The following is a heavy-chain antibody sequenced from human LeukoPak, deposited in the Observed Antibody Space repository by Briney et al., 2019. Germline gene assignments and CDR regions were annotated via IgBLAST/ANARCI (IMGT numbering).Heavy chain of an antibody. CDR3: ARDLDTRNYVDY. CDR2: INPNSGGT. CDR1: GYTFTGYY. Sequence: ASVKVSCKASGYTFTGYYMHWVRQAPGQGLEWMGWINPNSGGTNYAQKFQGRVTMTRDTSISTAYVELSRLRSDDTAVYYCARDLDTRNYVDYWGQGTLVTVSS. V-gene: IGHV1-2*02. J-gene: IGHJ4*02. D-gene: IGHD5-18*01.